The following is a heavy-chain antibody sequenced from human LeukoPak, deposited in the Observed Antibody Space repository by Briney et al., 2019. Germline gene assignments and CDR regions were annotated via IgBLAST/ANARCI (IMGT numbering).Heavy chain of an antibody. D-gene: IGHD2-15*01. CDR2: ISYDGSNK. V-gene: IGHV3-30*18. CDR3: AKDRWYCSGGSCPYYYYYGMDV. CDR1: GFTFSSYG. J-gene: IGHJ6*02. Sequence: GGSLRLSCAASGFTFSSYGMHWVRQAPGKGLEWVAVISYDGSNKYYADSVKGRFTISRDNSKNTLYLQMNSLRAEDTAVYYCAKDRWYCSGGSCPYYYYYGMDVWGQGTTVTVSS.